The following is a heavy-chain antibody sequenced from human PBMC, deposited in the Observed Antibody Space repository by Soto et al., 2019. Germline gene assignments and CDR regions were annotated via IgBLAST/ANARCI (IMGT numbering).Heavy chain of an antibody. CDR1: GFTFSSYE. J-gene: IGHJ4*02. D-gene: IGHD1-1*01. Sequence: EVQLVESVGGLVQPGGSLRLSCAASGFTFSSYEMNWVRQAPGKGLEWVSYISSSGSTIYYADSVKGRFTISRDNAKNSLYLQMNSLRAEDTAVYYCAREGWNHAFDYWGQGTLVTVSS. V-gene: IGHV3-48*03. CDR3: AREGWNHAFDY. CDR2: ISSSGSTI.